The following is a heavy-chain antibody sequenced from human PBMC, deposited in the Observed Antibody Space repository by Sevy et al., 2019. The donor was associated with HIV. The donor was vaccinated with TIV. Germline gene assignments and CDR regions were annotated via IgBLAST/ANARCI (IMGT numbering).Heavy chain of an antibody. Sequence: ASVKVSCKVSGYTLSQLSMHWVRQAPGKGLEWMGSFEPEDDETIYAQKFQGRVTMTENRSTDTAYIELSSLRSEDTAVYYCATTKDYYDSSGSPFDYWGQGTLVTVSS. CDR2: FEPEDDET. CDR3: ATTKDYYDSSGSPFDY. J-gene: IGHJ4*02. V-gene: IGHV1-24*01. CDR1: GYTLSQLS. D-gene: IGHD3-22*01.